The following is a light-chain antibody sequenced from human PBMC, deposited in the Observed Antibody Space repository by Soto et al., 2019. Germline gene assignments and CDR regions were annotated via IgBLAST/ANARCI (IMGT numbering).Light chain of an antibody. J-gene: IGLJ2*01. CDR3: AAWDDSLKSLL. Sequence: QSVLTQPPSASETPEQTVILSCSGGSSNIGTNSVTWYRHLPGTAPKLLIYNSYQRPSGVPDRFSGSKSGTSASLAISGLQSEDEADYYCAAWDDSLKSLLFGGGTKLTVL. CDR1: SSNIGTNS. CDR2: NSY. V-gene: IGLV1-44*01.